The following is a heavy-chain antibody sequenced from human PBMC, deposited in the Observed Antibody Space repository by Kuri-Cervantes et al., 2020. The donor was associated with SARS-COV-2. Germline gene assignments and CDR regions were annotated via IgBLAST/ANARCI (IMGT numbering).Heavy chain of an antibody. Sequence: GGSLRLSCAASGFTFSSYAMHWVRQAPGKGLVWVSRINSDGSSTSYADSVKGRFTISRDNAKNTLYLQMNSLRAEDTAVYYCAKAISNYPSYYYYGMDVWGQGTTVTVSS. CDR1: GFTFSSYA. CDR2: INSDGSST. J-gene: IGHJ6*02. CDR3: AKAISNYPSYYYYGMDV. V-gene: IGHV3-74*01. D-gene: IGHD4-11*01.